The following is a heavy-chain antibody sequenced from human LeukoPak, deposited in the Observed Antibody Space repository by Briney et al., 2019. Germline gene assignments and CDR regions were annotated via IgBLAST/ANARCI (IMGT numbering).Heavy chain of an antibody. V-gene: IGHV3-7*02. CDR1: GFTFSTYW. J-gene: IGHJ4*02. CDR2: IKQDGSEK. CDR3: ARAGPKLPKWGYYFDY. D-gene: IGHD1-26*01. Sequence: GGSLRLSCAASGFTFSTYWMTWVRQAPGKGLEWVASIKQDGSEKFYVDSVKGRFTISRDNAKNSLYLQMNSLRAEDTAVYYCARAGPKLPKWGYYFDYWGQGTLVTVSS.